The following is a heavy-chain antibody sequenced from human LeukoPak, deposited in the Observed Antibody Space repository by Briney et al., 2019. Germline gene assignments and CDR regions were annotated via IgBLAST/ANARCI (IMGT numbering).Heavy chain of an antibody. CDR2: IYYSGST. D-gene: IGHD3-10*01. Sequence: KTSETLSLTCTVSGGSISSGGYYWSWIRQHPGKGLEWIGYIYYSGSTYYNPSLKSRVTISVDTSKNQFSLKLSSVTAADTAVYYCARGFIWAFGELFPYSDYWGQGTLVTVSS. CDR1: GGSISSGGYY. CDR3: ARGFIWAFGELFPYSDY. J-gene: IGHJ4*02. V-gene: IGHV4-31*03.